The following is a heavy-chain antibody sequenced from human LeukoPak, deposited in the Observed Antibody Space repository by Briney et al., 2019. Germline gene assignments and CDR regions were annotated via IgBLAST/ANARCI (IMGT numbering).Heavy chain of an antibody. CDR2: INHSGST. V-gene: IGHV4-34*01. CDR3: ARWGLGYYYMDV. Sequence: SETLSLTCAVYGGSFSGYYWSWIRQPPGKGLEWIGEINHSGSTNYNPSLKSRVTISVDTSKNQFSLKLSSVTAADTAVYYCARWGLGYYYMDVWGKGTTVTISS. J-gene: IGHJ6*03. CDR1: GGSFSGYY. D-gene: IGHD3-16*01.